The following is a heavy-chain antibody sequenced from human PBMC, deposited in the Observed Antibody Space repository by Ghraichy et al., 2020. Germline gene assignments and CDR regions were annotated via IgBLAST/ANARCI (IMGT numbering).Heavy chain of an antibody. D-gene: IGHD1-1*01. CDR2: IYYSGST. V-gene: IGHV4-61*01. J-gene: IGHJ6*02. Sequence: SETLSLTCTVSGGSVSSGSYYWSWIRQPPGKGLEWIGYIYYSGSTNYNPSLKSRVTISVDTSKNQFSLKLSSVTAADTAVYYCASYRYLAYYYYYGMDVWGQGTTVTVSS. CDR1: GGSVSSGSYY. CDR3: ASYRYLAYYYYYGMDV.